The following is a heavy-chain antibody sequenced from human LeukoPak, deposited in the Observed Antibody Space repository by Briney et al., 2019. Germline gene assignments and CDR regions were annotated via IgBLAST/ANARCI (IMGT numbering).Heavy chain of an antibody. CDR3: APSAYYSASGNYPAFHI. CDR2: FDPEDGET. Sequence: GASVKVSCKVSGYTLTELSMHWVRQAPGKGLEWMGGFDPEDGETIYAQKFQGRVTMTEDTSTDTAYMELSSLRSEDTAVYYCAPSAYYSASGNYPAFHIWGQGTMVTVSS. J-gene: IGHJ3*02. V-gene: IGHV1-24*01. D-gene: IGHD3-10*01. CDR1: GYTLTELS.